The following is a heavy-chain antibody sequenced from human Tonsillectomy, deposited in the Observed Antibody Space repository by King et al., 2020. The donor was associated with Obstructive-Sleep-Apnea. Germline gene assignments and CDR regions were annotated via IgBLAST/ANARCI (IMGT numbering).Heavy chain of an antibody. CDR3: ARDRWRDVYFGGDCCPESMDV. V-gene: IGHV3-11*01. CDR1: GFTFSDYY. D-gene: IGHD2-21*02. Sequence: VQLVESGGGLVKPGGSLRLSCAASGFTFSDYYMSWIRQAPGKGLEWVSYISSSGSTIYYADSVKGRFTISRDNAKNSLYLQMNSLRAEDTAVYYCARDRWRDVYFGGDCCPESMDVWGQGTTVTVSS. J-gene: IGHJ6*02. CDR2: ISSSGSTI.